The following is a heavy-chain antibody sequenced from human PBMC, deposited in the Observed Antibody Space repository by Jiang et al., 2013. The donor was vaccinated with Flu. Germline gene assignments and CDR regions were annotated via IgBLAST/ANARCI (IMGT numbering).Heavy chain of an antibody. J-gene: IGHJ5*02. Sequence: QTLSLTCAISGDSVSSNSAGWNWIRQSPSRGLEWLGRTYYRSKWYYDYAVSVKSRITINPDTSKNQFSLHLNSVTPEDTAVYFCAEGGLVMGAIGWFDPWGQGTLVTVSS. V-gene: IGHV6-1*01. CDR2: TYYRSKWYY. D-gene: IGHD1-26*01. CDR1: GDSVSSNSAG. CDR3: AEGGLVMGAIGWFDP.